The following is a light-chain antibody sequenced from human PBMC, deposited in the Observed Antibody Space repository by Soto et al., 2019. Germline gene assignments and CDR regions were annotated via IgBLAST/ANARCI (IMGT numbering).Light chain of an antibody. CDR2: DAS. CDR1: QSITNW. J-gene: IGKJ1*01. CDR3: QQYNGYPWR. Sequence: DIQMTQSPSTLSASVGDRVTITCRASQSITNWLAWYQQKPGKAPKLLMYDASSLHSGVPSRFSGSGSGTEFTLTISSLQPDDFATYYCQQYNGYPWRFGLGTKVDIK. V-gene: IGKV1-5*01.